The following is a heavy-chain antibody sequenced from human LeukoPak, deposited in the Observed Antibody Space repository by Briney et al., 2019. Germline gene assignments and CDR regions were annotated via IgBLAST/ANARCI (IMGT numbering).Heavy chain of an antibody. CDR1: GYSISSGYY. D-gene: IGHD6-13*01. V-gene: IGHV4-38-2*02. CDR3: ARGYSSSWYMNWFDP. J-gene: IGHJ5*02. Sequence: PSETLSLTCTVSGYSISSGYYWGWIRQPPGKGLEWIGYIYNSGSTYYNPSLKSRVTISIDTSKNQFSLKLTSVTSADTAVYYCARGYSSSWYMNWFDPWGQGTLVAVSS. CDR2: IYNSGST.